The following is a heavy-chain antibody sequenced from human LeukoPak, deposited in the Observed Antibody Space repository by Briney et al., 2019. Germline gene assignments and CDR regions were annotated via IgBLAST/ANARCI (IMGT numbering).Heavy chain of an antibody. J-gene: IGHJ5*02. Sequence: GGSLRLSCSASGFTFSSYSMSWVRQVPGKRLEWVSAISSGAGTTGYANSVKGRFTITRVNSKSTIYLQMNSMRAEDTAIYYCAKDLEQSYSGWSTSYDAWGQGTLVTVSS. D-gene: IGHD6-19*01. CDR3: AKDLEQSYSGWSTSYDA. CDR2: ISSGAGTT. V-gene: IGHV3-23*01. CDR1: GFTFSSYS.